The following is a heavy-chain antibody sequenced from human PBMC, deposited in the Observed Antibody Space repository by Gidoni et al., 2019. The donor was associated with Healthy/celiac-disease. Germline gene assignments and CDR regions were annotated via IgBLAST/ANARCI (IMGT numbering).Heavy chain of an antibody. J-gene: IGHJ2*01. CDR2: IYYSGST. CDR1: GGSISRYY. Sequence: QVQLQESGPGLVKPSETLSLTCTVSGGSISRYYWSWIRQPPGKGLEWIGYIYYSGSTNYNPSLKSRVTISVDTSKNQFSLKLSSVTAADTAVYYCARADGSGSYPHWYFDLWGRGTLVTVSS. CDR3: ARADGSGSYPHWYFDL. D-gene: IGHD3-10*01. V-gene: IGHV4-59*01.